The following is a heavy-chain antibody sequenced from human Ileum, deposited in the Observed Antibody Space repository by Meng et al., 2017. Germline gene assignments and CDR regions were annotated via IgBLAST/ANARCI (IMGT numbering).Heavy chain of an antibody. CDR2: MYSRGST. D-gene: IGHD3-3*01. CDR3: ARNDLAFWYFDL. CDR1: GVSISSNVNY. Sequence: VLLRESRQGMVSPSQTLPLTCIVSGVSISSNVNYRSWISQHPGKGLELLGYMYSRGSTYYNPSINTPITISLDTSKNQFSLRLDSVTAADTAVYFCARNDLAFWYFDLWGRGTLVTVSS. J-gene: IGHJ2*01. V-gene: IGHV4-31*01.